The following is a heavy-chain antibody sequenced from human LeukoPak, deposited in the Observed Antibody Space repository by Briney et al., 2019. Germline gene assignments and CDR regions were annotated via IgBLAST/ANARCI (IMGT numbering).Heavy chain of an antibody. CDR3: ARGGLRHYYYYYMDV. CDR2: ISSSSSYI. Sequence: GGSLRLSCAASGFTFSTYSMNWVRQAPGKGLEWVSPISSSSSYISYADSVKGRFTISRDNAKNSLYLQMNSLRAEDTAVYYCARGGLRHYYYYYMDVWGKGTTVTVSS. V-gene: IGHV3-21*01. D-gene: IGHD4-17*01. J-gene: IGHJ6*03. CDR1: GFTFSTYS.